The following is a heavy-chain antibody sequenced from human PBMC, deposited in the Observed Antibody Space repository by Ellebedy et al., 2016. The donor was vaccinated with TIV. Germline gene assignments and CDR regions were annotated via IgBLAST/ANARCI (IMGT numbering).Heavy chain of an antibody. CDR2: IYSSGST. CDR1: GGSISSYY. J-gene: IGHJ4*02. D-gene: IGHD6-19*01. Sequence: SETLSLTCTVSGGSISSYYWNWIRQPPGKGLEWIGYIYSSGSTNYNPSLKSRVTISVDKSRNQFSLRLNSVTAADTAVYYCATQGVRGWKWSYWGQGSLVTVSS. CDR3: ATQGVRGWKWSY. V-gene: IGHV4-59*12.